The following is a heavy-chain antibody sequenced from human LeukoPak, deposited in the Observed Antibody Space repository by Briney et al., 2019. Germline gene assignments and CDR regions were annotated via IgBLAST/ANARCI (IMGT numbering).Heavy chain of an antibody. CDR2: LFSGGTT. J-gene: IGHJ4*02. V-gene: IGHV3-66*01. CDR3: ARGTNGYTYGFDY. CDR1: GFIFSDYY. Sequence: GGSLRLSCAASGFIFSDYYMSWIRQAPGKGLEWVSFLFSGGTTYYADSVKARFTMSRDSSRNTLFLQMNSLRAEDTAVYYCARGTNGYTYGFDYWGQGTLVTVSS. D-gene: IGHD5-18*01.